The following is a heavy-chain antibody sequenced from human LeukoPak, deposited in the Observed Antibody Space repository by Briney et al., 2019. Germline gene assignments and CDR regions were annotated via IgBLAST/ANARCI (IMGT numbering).Heavy chain of an antibody. D-gene: IGHD6-19*01. CDR2: IYSSGST. CDR3: ARGLVAGTPYFDY. Sequence: PSGTLSLTCTVSGGSIGSYYWSWIRQPAGKGLEWIGRIYSSGSTNYNPSLKSRVTMSVDTSKNQFSLKLSSLTAADTAVYYCARGLVAGTPYFDYWGQGTLVTVSS. J-gene: IGHJ4*02. V-gene: IGHV4-4*07. CDR1: GGSIGSYY.